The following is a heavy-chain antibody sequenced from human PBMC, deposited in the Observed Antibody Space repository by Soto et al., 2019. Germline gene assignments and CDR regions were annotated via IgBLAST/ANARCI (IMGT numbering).Heavy chain of an antibody. J-gene: IGHJ4*02. D-gene: IGHD7-27*01. V-gene: IGHV3-9*02. CDR2: LSGNSDIV. Sequence: SLRLSCLISGFLSDNYAMHCVRQAAGKGSERVSGLSGNSDIVAYADSVKGRFTITRDNAKKSLFLQMNNLRPEDTALYYCVISTGKFYADFDYWGQGTQVTVSS. CDR1: GFLSDNYA. CDR3: VISTGKFYADFDY.